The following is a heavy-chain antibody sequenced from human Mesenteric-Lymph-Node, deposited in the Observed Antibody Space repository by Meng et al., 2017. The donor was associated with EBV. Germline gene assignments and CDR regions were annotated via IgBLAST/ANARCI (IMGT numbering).Heavy chain of an antibody. V-gene: IGHV3-23*01. J-gene: IGHJ4*02. CDR1: GFTFSSSV. CDR3: AKDRTWFSSSRFFDS. Sequence: EAQLLESXXGLVQXGGSLRLSXSASGFTFSSSVMSWVRQAPGKGLEWVSEISVLGSTYYADSVKGRFTISRDNSKNTLFLQMSGLRAEDTAIYYCAKDRTWFSSSRFFDSWGQGTLCTVSS. D-gene: IGHD6-13*01. CDR2: ISVLGST.